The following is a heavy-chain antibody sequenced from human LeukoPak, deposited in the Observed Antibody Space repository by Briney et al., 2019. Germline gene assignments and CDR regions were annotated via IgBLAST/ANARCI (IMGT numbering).Heavy chain of an antibody. D-gene: IGHD3-10*02. CDR3: AELGITMIGGV. J-gene: IGHJ6*04. Sequence: GGSLRLSCAASGFTFTSYTMNWVRQAPGKGLEWVSYISSSGSTIYYADSVKGRFTISRDNAKNSLYLQMNSLRAEDTAVYYCAELGITMIGGVWGKGTTVTVSS. CDR2: ISSSGSTI. CDR1: GFTFTSYT. V-gene: IGHV3-48*04.